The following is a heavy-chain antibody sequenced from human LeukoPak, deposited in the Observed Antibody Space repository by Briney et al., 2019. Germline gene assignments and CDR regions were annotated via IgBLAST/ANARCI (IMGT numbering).Heavy chain of an antibody. V-gene: IGHV1-69*13. J-gene: IGHJ4*02. D-gene: IGHD3-16*02. CDR1: GGTFSSHA. CDR2: IIPIFGTA. Sequence: ASVKVSCKASGGTFSSHAISWVRQAPGQGLEWMGGIIPIFGTANYAQKFRGRVTITADESTSTAYMELSSLRSEDTAVYYCARSMITFGGVIVTPFDYWGQGTLVTVSS. CDR3: ARSMITFGGVIVTPFDY.